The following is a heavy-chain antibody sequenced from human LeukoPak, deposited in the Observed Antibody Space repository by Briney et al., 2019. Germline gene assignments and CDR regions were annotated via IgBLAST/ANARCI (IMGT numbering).Heavy chain of an antibody. CDR3: ARSDPFGSTVVTPDY. CDR1: GGSISSYY. J-gene: IGHJ4*02. CDR2: IYYSGST. V-gene: IGHV4-59*01. D-gene: IGHD4-23*01. Sequence: SETLSLTCTVSGGSISSYYWSWIRQPPGKGLEWIGYIYYSGSTNYNPSLKSRVTISVDTSKNQFSLKLSSVTAADTAAYYCARSDPFGSTVVTPDYWGQGTLVTVSS.